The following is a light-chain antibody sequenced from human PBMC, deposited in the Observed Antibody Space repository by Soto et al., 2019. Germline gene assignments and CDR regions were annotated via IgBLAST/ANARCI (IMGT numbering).Light chain of an antibody. J-gene: IGKJ2*01. Sequence: DIQMSQSPSSLSASVRDSVTITCRASETIIDYLNWYQQQPGEAPKLLIFSASSLHSGVPSRFHGSGSGTHFTLTISSLQPEDFATYFCQQSFSAPRTFGQGTKLQAK. CDR2: SAS. CDR1: ETIIDY. V-gene: IGKV1-39*01. CDR3: QQSFSAPRT.